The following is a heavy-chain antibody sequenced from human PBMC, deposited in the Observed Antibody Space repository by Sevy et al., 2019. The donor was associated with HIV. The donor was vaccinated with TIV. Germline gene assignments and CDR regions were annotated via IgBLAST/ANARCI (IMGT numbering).Heavy chain of an antibody. Sequence: GGSLRLSCAASGFTFSNYALNWVRQVPGKGLEWVSTISGSGFNTYYGDSVKGRFTISRDNSKNTLYLQMSSLSTEDTGLYYCAKDRFDGSGYYPEGAFDIWGQGTKVTVSS. CDR2: ISGSGFNT. J-gene: IGHJ3*02. CDR3: AKDRFDGSGYYPEGAFDI. CDR1: GFTFSNYA. D-gene: IGHD3-22*01. V-gene: IGHV3-23*01.